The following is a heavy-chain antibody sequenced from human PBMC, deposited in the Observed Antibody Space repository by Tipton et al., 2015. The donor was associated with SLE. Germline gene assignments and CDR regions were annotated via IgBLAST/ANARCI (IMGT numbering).Heavy chain of an antibody. D-gene: IGHD4-17*01. Sequence: SLRLSCAASGFTASSNYMSWVRQAPGKGLEWVSVIYSGGSTYYADSVKGRFTISRDNSKNTLYLQMNSLRAEDTAVYYCARGGRGYGDLDYWGQGTLVTVSS. CDR1: GFTASSNY. J-gene: IGHJ4*02. V-gene: IGHV3-53*05. CDR2: IYSGGST. CDR3: ARGGRGYGDLDY.